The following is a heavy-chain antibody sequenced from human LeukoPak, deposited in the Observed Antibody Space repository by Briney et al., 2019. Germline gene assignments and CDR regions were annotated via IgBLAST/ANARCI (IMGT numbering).Heavy chain of an antibody. CDR3: ARDVSGYGRGY. J-gene: IGHJ4*02. D-gene: IGHD5-12*01. CDR2: IYSGGST. Sequence: GGSLRLSCAASGFTVSSNYMSWVRQAPGKGLEWVSVIYSGGSTYYADSVKGGFTISRDNSKNTLYLQMNSLRAEDTAVYYCARDVSGYGRGYWGQGTLVTVPS. CDR1: GFTVSSNY. V-gene: IGHV3-66*01.